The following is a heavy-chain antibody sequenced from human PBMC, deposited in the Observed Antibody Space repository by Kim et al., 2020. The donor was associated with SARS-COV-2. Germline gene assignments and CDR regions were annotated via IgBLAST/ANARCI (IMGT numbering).Heavy chain of an antibody. Sequence: SETLSLTCTVSGDSISSDDYYWSWIRQHPGKGLEWIGYIYYSGSTYYNPSLKSRVTISVDTSKNQFSLKLTSVTAADTAVYYCASRGSYDSSGYYQAPGAFDIWGQGTMVTVSS. CDR3: ASRGSYDSSGYYQAPGAFDI. CDR2: IYYSGST. V-gene: IGHV4-31*03. CDR1: GDSISSDDYY. J-gene: IGHJ3*02. D-gene: IGHD3-22*01.